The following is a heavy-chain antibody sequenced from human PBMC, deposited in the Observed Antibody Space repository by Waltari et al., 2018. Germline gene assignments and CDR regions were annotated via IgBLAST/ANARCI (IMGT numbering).Heavy chain of an antibody. Sequence: QVQLQESGPGLVKPSETLSLTCAVSGYSISSGYYWGWIRQPPGKGLEWIGSLYHSGSTSYNPSLKSRVTISVDTSKNQFSLKLSSVTAADTAVYYCARRAAIAATGPTYYMDVWGKGTTVTVSS. V-gene: IGHV4-38-2*01. D-gene: IGHD6-13*01. J-gene: IGHJ6*03. CDR1: GYSISSGYY. CDR3: ARRAAIAATGPTYYMDV. CDR2: LYHSGST.